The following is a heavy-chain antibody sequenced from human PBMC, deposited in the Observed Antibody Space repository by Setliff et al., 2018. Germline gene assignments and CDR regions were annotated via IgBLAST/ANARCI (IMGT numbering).Heavy chain of an antibody. V-gene: IGHV3-7*01. Sequence: GGSLRLSCPVSGFTFTNYWMSWVRQAPGKGLEWVANIKQDGGEKYYVDSVKGRFTISRDNAKNSLNLQMDSLRADDTAVYYCVRGRTTYYFDYWGQGTLVTVSS. J-gene: IGHJ4*02. CDR2: IKQDGGEK. D-gene: IGHD4-4*01. CDR1: GFTFTNYW. CDR3: VRGRTTYYFDY.